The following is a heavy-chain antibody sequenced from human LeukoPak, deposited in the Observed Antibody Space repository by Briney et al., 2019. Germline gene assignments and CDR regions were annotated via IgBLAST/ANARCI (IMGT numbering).Heavy chain of an antibody. J-gene: IGHJ4*02. V-gene: IGHV4-39*01. CDR3: IAAAEDY. CDR2: IYYSGST. CDR1: GGSISSSSYY. Sequence: RTSETLSLTCTVSGGSISSSSYYWGWIRQPPGKGLEWIGSIYYSGSTYYNPSLKSRVTISVDTSKNQFSLKLSSVTAADTAVYYCIAAAEDYWGQGTLVTVSS. D-gene: IGHD6-13*01.